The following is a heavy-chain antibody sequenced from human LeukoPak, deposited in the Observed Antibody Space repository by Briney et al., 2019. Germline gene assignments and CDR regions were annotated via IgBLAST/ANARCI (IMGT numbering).Heavy chain of an antibody. Sequence: ASVKVSCKASGYTFTGYYMHWVRQAPGQGLEWMGWISAYNGNTNYAQKLQGRVTMTTDTSTSTAYMELRSLRSDDTAVYYCARVGFPHSSPLDYWGQGTLVTVSS. CDR3: ARVGFPHSSPLDY. V-gene: IGHV1-18*04. CDR2: ISAYNGNT. CDR1: GYTFTGYY. D-gene: IGHD6-13*01. J-gene: IGHJ4*02.